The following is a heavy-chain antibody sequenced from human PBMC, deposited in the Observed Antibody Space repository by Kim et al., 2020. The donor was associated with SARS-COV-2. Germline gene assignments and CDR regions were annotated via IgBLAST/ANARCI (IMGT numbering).Heavy chain of an antibody. CDR3: TTEAGYSYGHFDY. CDR2: IKSKTDGGTT. D-gene: IGHD5-18*01. Sequence: GGSLRLSCAASGFTFSNAWMSWVRQAPGKGLEWVGRIKSKTDGGTTDYAAPVKGRFTISRDDSKNTLYLQMNSLKTEDTAVYYCTTEAGYSYGHFDYWGQGTLVTVSS. J-gene: IGHJ4*02. CDR1: GFTFSNAW. V-gene: IGHV3-15*01.